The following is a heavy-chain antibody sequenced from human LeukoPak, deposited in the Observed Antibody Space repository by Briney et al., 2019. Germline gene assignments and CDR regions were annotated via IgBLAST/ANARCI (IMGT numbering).Heavy chain of an antibody. J-gene: IGHJ4*02. CDR1: GFTVSRYW. D-gene: IGHD3-22*01. V-gene: IGHV3-74*01. Sequence: RGSLRLSCAASGFTVSRYWMHWVRQAPGKGLVWVARINVEGNYIDYAESVKGRFTISRDSAMNTLYLQMSSVRAEDTAVYSCARDLTGPYDHWGQGTLVTVSS. CDR2: INVEGNYI. CDR3: ARDLTGPYDH.